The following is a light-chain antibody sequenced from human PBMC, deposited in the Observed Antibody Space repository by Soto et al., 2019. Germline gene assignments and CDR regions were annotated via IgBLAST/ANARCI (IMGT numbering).Light chain of an antibody. V-gene: IGLV3-1*01. CDR2: QDT. CDR1: KLGDQD. CDR3: QAWDSGTVV. Sequence: SYELTQPPSVSVSPGQTAAITCSGDKLGDQDACWYQQKPGQSPVLLIYQDTKWPSGIPERFSGSNSGNTATLTISGTQAMDEADYYCQAWDSGTVVFGAGTKLTVL. J-gene: IGLJ2*01.